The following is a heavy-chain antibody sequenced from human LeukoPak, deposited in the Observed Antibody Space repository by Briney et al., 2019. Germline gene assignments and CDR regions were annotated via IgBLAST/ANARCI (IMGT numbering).Heavy chain of an antibody. Sequence: PSETLSLTCTVSGGSISSYYWSWIRQPPGKGLEWIGYTYYSGSTNYNPSLKSRVTISVDTSKNQFSLKLSSVTAADTAVYYCARAKSFCGGGNCYPNWFDPWGQGTLVTVSS. D-gene: IGHD2-15*01. CDR1: GGSISSYY. V-gene: IGHV4-59*01. CDR2: TYYSGST. CDR3: ARAKSFCGGGNCYPNWFDP. J-gene: IGHJ5*02.